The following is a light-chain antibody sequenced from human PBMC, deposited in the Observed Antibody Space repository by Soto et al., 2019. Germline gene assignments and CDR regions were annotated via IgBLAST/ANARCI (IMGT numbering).Light chain of an antibody. Sequence: DIQMTQSPSSLSASVGDRVTITCRASQSIGSYLNWYQQKPGKAPELLIYAASRLQSGATSRFSGSGSGTEFTLTISSLQPEDFATYHCQQSYSSPMYTFGQGTKLEIK. CDR1: QSIGSY. CDR2: AAS. V-gene: IGKV1-39*01. CDR3: QQSYSSPMYT. J-gene: IGKJ2*01.